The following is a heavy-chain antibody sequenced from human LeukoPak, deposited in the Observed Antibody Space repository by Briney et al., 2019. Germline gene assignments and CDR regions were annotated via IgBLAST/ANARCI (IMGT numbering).Heavy chain of an antibody. D-gene: IGHD3-22*01. CDR2: MYYSGST. Sequence: SETLSLTCTVSGGYISSYYWSWIRQSPGKGLEWIGYMYYSGSTNCNPSLKSRVTISLDTSQNQLSLKLSSVTAADTAVYYCARQRPYYYDGSGYYDPWGQGILVTVSS. V-gene: IGHV4-59*08. J-gene: IGHJ5*02. CDR1: GGYISSYY. CDR3: ARQRPYYYDGSGYYDP.